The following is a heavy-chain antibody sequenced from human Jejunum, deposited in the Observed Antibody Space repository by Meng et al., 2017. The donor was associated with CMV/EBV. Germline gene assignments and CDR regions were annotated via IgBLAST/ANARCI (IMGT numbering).Heavy chain of an antibody. D-gene: IGHD5-12*01. CDR3: ARGSTGYGNFDY. Sequence: CAASGFTFGDFWMHWVRQAPGKGLVWLSRVSPDGSSINYADFVEGRLTISRDNAQNTLYLQMNSQGADDTAVYYCARGSTGYGNFDYWGQGTLVTVSS. V-gene: IGHV3-74*01. CDR1: GFTFGDFW. J-gene: IGHJ4*02. CDR2: VSPDGSSI.